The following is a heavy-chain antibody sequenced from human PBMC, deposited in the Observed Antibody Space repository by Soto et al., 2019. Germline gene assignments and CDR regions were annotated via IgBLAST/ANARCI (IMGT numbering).Heavy chain of an antibody. CDR1: GYTSTSYP. V-gene: IGHV1-18*01. CDR3: ATVVGAVPY. J-gene: IGHJ4*02. D-gene: IGHD1-26*01. CDR2: LSVYNGNT. Sequence: GASVKVSCKTSGYTSTSYPLSWVRQAPGQGLEWMGWLSVYNGNTKYAQNLQGRVTVTTDTSTDTAYMELRSLRYDDTAVYFCATVVGAVPYWGQGTLVTVSS.